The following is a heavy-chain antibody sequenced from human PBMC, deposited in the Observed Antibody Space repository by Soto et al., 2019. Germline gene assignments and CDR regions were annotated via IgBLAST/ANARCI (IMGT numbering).Heavy chain of an antibody. V-gene: IGHV1-3*01. CDR1: GYTFTSYA. Sequence: GASVKVSCKASGYTFTSYAMHWVRQAPGQRLEWKRWINAGNGNTKYSQKFQGRVTITRDTSASTAYMELSSLRSEDTAVYYCARGRVSSGWIRKVDYWGQGTLVTVSS. D-gene: IGHD6-19*01. J-gene: IGHJ4*02. CDR3: ARGRVSSGWIRKVDY. CDR2: INAGNGNT.